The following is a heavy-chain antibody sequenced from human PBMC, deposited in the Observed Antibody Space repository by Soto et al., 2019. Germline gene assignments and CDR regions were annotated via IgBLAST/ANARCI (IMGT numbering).Heavy chain of an antibody. Sequence: EVQLVESGGGLVQPGGSLRLSCAASGFTVSSNYMSWVRQAPGKGLEWVSVIYSGGSTYYADSVKGRFTISRDNSKNTLYLQMNSLRAEDTAVYYCARVSVGSSWESYYYVGMDVWGQGTTVTVSS. CDR3: ARVSVGSSWESYYYVGMDV. D-gene: IGHD6-13*01. J-gene: IGHJ6*02. CDR1: GFTVSSNY. V-gene: IGHV3-66*01. CDR2: IYSGGST.